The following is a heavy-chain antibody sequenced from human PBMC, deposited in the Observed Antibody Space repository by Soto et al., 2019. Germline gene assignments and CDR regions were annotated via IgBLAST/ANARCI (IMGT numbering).Heavy chain of an antibody. CDR1: GYSFTSYL. D-gene: IGHD5-12*01. Sequence: APVKLSCKASGYSFTSYLSSCGLQDPEQGLEWMGWISAYNGNTNYAQKLQCRVTMTTDTSTSTAYMELRSLRSDDTAVYYCAGDREWLRSSRQAFDIWGQGTMVTVSS. V-gene: IGHV1-18*01. CDR2: ISAYNGNT. CDR3: AGDREWLRSSRQAFDI. J-gene: IGHJ3*02.